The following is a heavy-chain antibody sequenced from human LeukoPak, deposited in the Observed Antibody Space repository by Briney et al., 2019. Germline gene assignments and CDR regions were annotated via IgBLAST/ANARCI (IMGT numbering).Heavy chain of an antibody. D-gene: IGHD3-22*01. CDR1: GFTFSSYS. Sequence: GGSLRLSCAASGFTFSSYSMNWVRQAPGKGLEWVSYISSSGSTIYYADSVKGRFTISRDSAKNSLYLQMNSLRAEDTAVYYCAELGITMIRGVWGKGTTVTISS. CDR2: ISSSGSTI. V-gene: IGHV3-48*04. J-gene: IGHJ6*04. CDR3: AELGITMIRGV.